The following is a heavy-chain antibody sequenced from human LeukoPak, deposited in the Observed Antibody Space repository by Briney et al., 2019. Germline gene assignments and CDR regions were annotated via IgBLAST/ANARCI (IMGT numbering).Heavy chain of an antibody. J-gene: IGHJ4*02. V-gene: IGHV4-59*12. CDR3: ARSPQHFDRLLDGDSRYFFDS. Sequence: SETLSLTCTVSGDSISSYFWSWIRQPPGKGLEWIGYIYYNERSNYNPSLRGRVTISIDTSKNQFSLKLNSVTAADAAVYYCARSPQHFDRLLDGDSRYFFDSWGQGTLVTVSS. D-gene: IGHD3-9*01. CDR1: GDSISSYF. CDR2: IYYNERS.